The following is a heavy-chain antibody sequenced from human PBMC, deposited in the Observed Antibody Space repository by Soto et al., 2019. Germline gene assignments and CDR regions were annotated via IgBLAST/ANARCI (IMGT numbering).Heavy chain of an antibody. D-gene: IGHD3-3*01. V-gene: IGHV3-23*01. CDR3: AEDLAYYGLWTPYRLGDAFDS. CDR2: ISGSGGST. CDR1: GFTFSSYA. Sequence: EVQLLESGGGLVQPGGSLRLSCAASGFTFSSYAMSWVRQAPGKGLEWVSAISGSGGSTYYADSVKGRFTISRDNSKNTLYLQMSSLRAEDTAVYYCAEDLAYYGLWTPYRLGDAFDSWGQGTMVTVSS. J-gene: IGHJ3*02.